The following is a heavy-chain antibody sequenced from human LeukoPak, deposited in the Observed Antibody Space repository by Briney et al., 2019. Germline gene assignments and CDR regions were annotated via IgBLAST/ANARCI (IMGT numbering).Heavy chain of an antibody. CDR2: IHYSGIT. D-gene: IGHD5-18*01. Sequence: PSETLSLTCTVSGVSISSYHWSWIRQPPGKGLECIGYIHYSGITKYSPSLESRATISGDTSKNQFSLNLRSVTAADTAVYYCARVPPGYGYGYFDYWGQGILVTVSS. V-gene: IGHV4-59*01. CDR3: ARVPPGYGYGYFDY. J-gene: IGHJ4*02. CDR1: GVSISSYH.